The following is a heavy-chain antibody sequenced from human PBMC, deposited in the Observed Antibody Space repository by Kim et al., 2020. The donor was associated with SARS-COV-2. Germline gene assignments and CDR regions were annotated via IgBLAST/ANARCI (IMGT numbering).Heavy chain of an antibody. V-gene: IGHV3-53*01. Sequence: GSLRLSCAASGFTVSDNYMSWVCQAPGKGLEWVSVIYRGGNAYYADSVKGRFTISRDNSKNTLYFQMNSLRAEDTAVYYCARRLSTSWAFDVWGQGTMLTVSS. CDR2: IYRGGNA. CDR3: ARRLSTSWAFDV. J-gene: IGHJ3*01. CDR1: GFTVSDNY. D-gene: IGHD1-1*01.